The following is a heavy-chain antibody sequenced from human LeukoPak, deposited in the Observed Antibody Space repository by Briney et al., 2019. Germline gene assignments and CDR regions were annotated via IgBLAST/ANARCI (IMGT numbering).Heavy chain of an antibody. Sequence: GGSLRLSCAASGFTFSNYEMNWVRQAPGQGLEWVSYIRSSGSTIYYSDSVKGRFTISRDNAKNSLYLQMNSLRAEDTAVYYCAREGVTAPGDYWGQGTLVTVSS. CDR1: GFTFSNYE. D-gene: IGHD2-21*02. CDR2: IRSSGSTI. J-gene: IGHJ4*02. CDR3: AREGVTAPGDY. V-gene: IGHV3-48*03.